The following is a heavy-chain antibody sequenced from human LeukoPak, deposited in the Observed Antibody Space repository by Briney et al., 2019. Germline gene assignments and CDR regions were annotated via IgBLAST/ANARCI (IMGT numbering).Heavy chain of an antibody. D-gene: IGHD3-22*01. J-gene: IGHJ4*02. V-gene: IGHV4-4*07. CDR2: IYTSGST. CDR1: GGSISSYF. CDR3: ARASSGSYYYFDY. Sequence: PSETLFFTCTVSGGSISSYFWNWIRQPAGKGLEWIGRIYTSGSTNYNPSLKSRVTMSVDTSKNQFSLKLSSVTAADTAIYYCARASSGSYYYFDYWGQGTLVTVSS.